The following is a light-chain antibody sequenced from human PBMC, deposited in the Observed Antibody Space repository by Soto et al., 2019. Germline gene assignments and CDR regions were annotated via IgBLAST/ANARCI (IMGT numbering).Light chain of an antibody. CDR2: DAS. V-gene: IGKV3-11*01. J-gene: IGKJ5*01. CDR3: QQRKNWPPIT. Sequence: EIELTQSPATLSLTPGETATLSCRASQNVDKFLAWYQQRPGQAPRLLIFDASNRAPGVPVRFSGSGSGTVFTLTIGSLEPEDSAVYFCQQRKNWPPITSAQGARLEI. CDR1: QNVDKF.